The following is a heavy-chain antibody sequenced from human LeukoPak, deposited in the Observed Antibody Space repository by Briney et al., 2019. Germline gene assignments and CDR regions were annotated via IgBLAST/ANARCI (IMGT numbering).Heavy chain of an antibody. D-gene: IGHD2-15*01. CDR3: ARDCSGGSCYSGFDP. V-gene: IGHV1-18*01. Sequence: GASVKVSCKASGYTFTSYGISWVRQAPGQGLEWMGWISAYNGNTNYAQKLQGRVTMTTDTSTSTAYMELRSLRSDDTAVYYCARDCSGGSCYSGFDPWGQGTLVTVSS. CDR2: ISAYNGNT. J-gene: IGHJ5*02. CDR1: GYTFTSYG.